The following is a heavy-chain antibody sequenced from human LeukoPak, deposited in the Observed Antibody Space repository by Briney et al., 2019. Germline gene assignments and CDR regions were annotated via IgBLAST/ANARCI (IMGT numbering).Heavy chain of an antibody. CDR2: IYPGDSDT. D-gene: IGHD2-15*01. CDR1: GYSFSTSW. Sequence: GESLKISCKGSGYSFSTSWIGWVRQMPGKGLEWMGIIYPGDSDTRYSPSFQGQVTISADKSITTAYLQWSSLKASDTAMYYCARLGYCRGGYYYSVDCWGQGTLVTVSS. CDR3: ARLGYCRGGYYYSVDC. V-gene: IGHV5-51*01. J-gene: IGHJ4*02.